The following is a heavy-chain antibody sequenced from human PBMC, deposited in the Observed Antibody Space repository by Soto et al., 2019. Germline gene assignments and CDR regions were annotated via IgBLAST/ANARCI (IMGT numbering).Heavy chain of an antibody. CDR3: ARYANNRDFVIPPWFDP. D-gene: IGHD2-15*01. CDR1: GFTFRDYS. CDR2: ISSSGSTI. V-gene: IGHV3-11*01. J-gene: IGHJ5*02. Sequence: PGGSLRLSCEASGFTFRDYSMSWIRQAPGKGLEWVSYISSSGSTIYYADSVKGRFTISRDNAKNSLSLQMNSLRDEDSAVYHCARYANNRDFVIPPWFDPWGQGTLVTVSS.